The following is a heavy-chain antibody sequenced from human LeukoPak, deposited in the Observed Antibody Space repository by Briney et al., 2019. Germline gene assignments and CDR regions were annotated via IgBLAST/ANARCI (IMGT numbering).Heavy chain of an antibody. Sequence: PETLSLTCTVSGASISSYYWSWIRQSPGKGLEWIGYIFYSGNTSNNPSLKSRVTISVDTSKNQFSLKLTSVTAADTALCYCARDLGGYYQSSGPGYFDYWGQGTLVTVSS. D-gene: IGHD3-22*01. CDR1: GASISSYY. CDR3: ARDLGGYYQSSGPGYFDY. V-gene: IGHV4-59*01. CDR2: IFYSGNT. J-gene: IGHJ4*02.